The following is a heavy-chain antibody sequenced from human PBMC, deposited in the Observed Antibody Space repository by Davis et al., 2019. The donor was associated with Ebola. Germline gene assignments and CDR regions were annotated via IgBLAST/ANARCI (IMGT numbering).Heavy chain of an antibody. CDR2: IYYSGST. CDR3: ARERGYSSGWYVP. J-gene: IGHJ5*02. Sequence: MPSETLSLTCTVSGGSISSSSYYWGWIRQPPGKGLEWIGSIYYSGSTYYNPSLKSRVTISVDTSKNQFSLKLSSVTAADTAVYYCARERGYSSGWYVPWGQGTLVTVSS. V-gene: IGHV4-39*02. CDR1: GGSISSSSYY. D-gene: IGHD6-19*01.